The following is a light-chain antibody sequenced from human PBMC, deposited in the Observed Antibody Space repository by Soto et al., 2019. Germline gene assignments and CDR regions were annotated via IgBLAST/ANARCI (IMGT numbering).Light chain of an antibody. CDR2: SAS. CDR3: QQYNNWPPIT. V-gene: IGKV3-15*01. J-gene: IGKJ5*01. Sequence: ATLSVSPGETATLSCTASQGVSSKVAWYQQKPGQGPRLLIHSASTRATGIPARFSGSGSGTDFTLTISSLQSEDFAVYYCQQYNNWPPITFGQGTRLEI. CDR1: QGVSSK.